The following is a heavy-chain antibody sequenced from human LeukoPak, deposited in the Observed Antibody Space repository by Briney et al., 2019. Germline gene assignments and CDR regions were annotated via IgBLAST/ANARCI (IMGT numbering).Heavy chain of an antibody. Sequence: SETLSLTCSVSGYSISSGYDWGWIRQSLEKGLEWIAIIHFSGASYYNPSLKSRVTISVDTSKNKVSLKLTSVTAADTAVYYCARDGSGGPIDLWGQGTQVTVSS. J-gene: IGHJ5*02. CDR2: IHFSGAS. CDR1: GYSISSGYD. CDR3: ARDGSGGPIDL. D-gene: IGHD1-26*01. V-gene: IGHV4-38-2*02.